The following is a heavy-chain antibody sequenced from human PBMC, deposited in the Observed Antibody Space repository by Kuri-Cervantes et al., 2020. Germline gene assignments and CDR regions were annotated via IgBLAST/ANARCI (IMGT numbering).Heavy chain of an antibody. CDR3: ARVQVEMATIAYYFDY. CDR2: IGTHNDDT. D-gene: IGHD5-24*01. J-gene: IGHJ4*02. V-gene: IGHV1-18*01. Sequence: ASVKVSCKASGYNFLSYGMSWVRQAPGQGLEWMGWIGTHNDDTNYAQKLQGRVTMTTDTSTSTAYMELRSLRSDDTAVYYCARVQVEMATIAYYFDYWGQGTLVTVSS. CDR1: GYNFLSYG.